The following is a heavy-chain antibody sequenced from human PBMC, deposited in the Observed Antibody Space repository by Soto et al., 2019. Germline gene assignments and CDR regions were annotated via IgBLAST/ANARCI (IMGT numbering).Heavy chain of an antibody. Sequence: QVHLVQSGAEVKKPGASVKVSCKASGYTFTSYGITWVRQAPGQGLEWMGWISAHNGNTDYAQKRQGRVIVTRDTSTSTAYMDLRSLISVVTAVYYCARGRYGDYGGQGALVTVSS. V-gene: IGHV1-18*01. J-gene: IGHJ4*02. CDR2: ISAHNGNT. CDR1: GYTFTSYG. D-gene: IGHD1-1*01. CDR3: ARGRYGDY.